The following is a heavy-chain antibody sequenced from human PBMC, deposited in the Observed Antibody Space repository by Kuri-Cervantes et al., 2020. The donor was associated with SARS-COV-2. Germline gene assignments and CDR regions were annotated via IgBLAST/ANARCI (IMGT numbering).Heavy chain of an antibody. J-gene: IGHJ3*02. D-gene: IGHD4-17*01. CDR2: VWYDGSRK. Sequence: GESLKISCAASGFGFSSYGMHWLRQPPGKGPEWVAVVWYDGSRKEYADSVKGRFTISRDNAKNSLYLQMNSLRAEDTAVYYCARDLSPTRRIFDYGDSSGPHGAFDIWGQGTMVTVSS. V-gene: IGHV3-33*01. CDR3: ARDLSPTRRIFDYGDSSGPHGAFDI. CDR1: GFGFSSYG.